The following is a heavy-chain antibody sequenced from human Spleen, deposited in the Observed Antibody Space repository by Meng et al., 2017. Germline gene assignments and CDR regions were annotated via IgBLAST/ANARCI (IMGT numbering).Heavy chain of an antibody. CDR3: ARGYCSGGSCYSFGYYYYGMDV. Sequence: GESLKISCAASGFTFSSYGMHWVRQAPGKGLEWVAVIWYDGSNKYYADSVKGRFTISRDNSKNTLYLQMNSLRAEDTAVYYCARGYCSGGSCYSFGYYYYGMDVWGQGTTVTVSS. D-gene: IGHD2-15*01. CDR1: GFTFSSYG. CDR2: IWYDGSNK. V-gene: IGHV3-33*01. J-gene: IGHJ6*02.